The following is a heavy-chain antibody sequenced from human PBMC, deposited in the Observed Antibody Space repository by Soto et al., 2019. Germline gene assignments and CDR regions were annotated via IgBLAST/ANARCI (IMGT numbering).Heavy chain of an antibody. CDR1: GFSLSTSGVG. V-gene: IGHV2-5*02. Sequence: QITLKESGPTLVKPTQTLTLTCTFSGFSLSTSGVGVGWFRQPPGKALEWLALIYWDDDKRYSPSLKSRLTITKDTSKNQVVLTMTNMDPVDTATYYCARTLAVAGTWDYWGQGTLVTVSS. CDR3: ARTLAVAGTWDY. CDR2: IYWDDDK. D-gene: IGHD6-19*01. J-gene: IGHJ4*02.